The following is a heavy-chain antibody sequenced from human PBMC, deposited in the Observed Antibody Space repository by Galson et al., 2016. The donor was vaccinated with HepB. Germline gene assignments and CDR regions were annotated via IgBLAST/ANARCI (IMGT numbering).Heavy chain of an antibody. CDR3: ARDRAVTPRLGCPLY. CDR2: IFGSGGGA. J-gene: IGHJ4*02. V-gene: IGHV3-NL1*01. CDR1: GFTFSSYG. Sequence: SLRLSCAASGFTFSSYGMHWVRQAPGKGLEWVSVIFGSGGGAYYAEAVKGRFTISRDNSKNTLSLQMNSLRPEDTAIYYCARDRAVTPRLGCPLYWGQGILVTGSS. D-gene: IGHD2-21*02.